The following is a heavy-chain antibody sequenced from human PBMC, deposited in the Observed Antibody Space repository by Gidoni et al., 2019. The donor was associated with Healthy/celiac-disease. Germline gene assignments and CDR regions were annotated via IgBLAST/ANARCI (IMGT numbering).Heavy chain of an antibody. CDR2: ISYDGSNN. CDR1: GFTFSSYG. J-gene: IGHJ4*02. V-gene: IGHV3-30*18. D-gene: IGHD1-26*01. CDR3: AKSAISSGSYLNGFDY. Sequence: RSLRLSCAASGFTFSSYGMHWVRQAPGKGLEWVAVISYDGSNNYYADSVKGRFTISRDNSKNTLYLQMNSLRAEDTAVYYCAKSAISSGSYLNGFDYWGQGTLVTVSS.